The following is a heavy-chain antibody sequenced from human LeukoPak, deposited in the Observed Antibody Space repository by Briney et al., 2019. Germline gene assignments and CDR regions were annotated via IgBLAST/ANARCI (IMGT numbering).Heavy chain of an antibody. V-gene: IGHV3-23*01. CDR2: ISSSGGST. Sequence: PGGSLRLSCAASGFSFSSYAMSWVRQAPGKGLEWVSAISSSGGSTYYADSVKGRFTISRDNSKNTLYLQMNSLRAEDTAVYYCAKDIDYYDSSGYYGYWGQGTLVTVSS. D-gene: IGHD3-22*01. J-gene: IGHJ4*02. CDR3: AKDIDYYDSSGYYGY. CDR1: GFSFSSYA.